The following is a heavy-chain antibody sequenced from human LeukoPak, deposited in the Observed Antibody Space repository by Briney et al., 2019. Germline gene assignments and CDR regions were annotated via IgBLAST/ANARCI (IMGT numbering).Heavy chain of an antibody. CDR3: ARGIVVVPSYFDY. CDR1: GGSFSGYY. V-gene: IGHV4-34*01. CDR2: INHSGST. J-gene: IGHJ4*02. D-gene: IGHD3-22*01. Sequence: SETLSLTCAVYGGSFSGYYWSWIRQPPGKGLERIGEINHSGSTNYNPSLKSRVTISVDTSKNQFSLKLSSVTAADTAVYYCARGIVVVPSYFDYWGQGTLVTVSS.